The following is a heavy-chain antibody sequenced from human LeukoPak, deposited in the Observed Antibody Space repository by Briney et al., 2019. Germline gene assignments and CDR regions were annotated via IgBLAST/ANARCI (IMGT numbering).Heavy chain of an antibody. D-gene: IGHD3-3*01. CDR3: ARDFPNLYDFWSGYYENGMDV. V-gene: IGHV1-18*01. CDR2: ISAYNGNT. J-gene: IGHJ6*02. Sequence: ASVKVSCKASGYTFTSYGISWVRQAPGQGLEWMGWISAYNGNTNYAQKLQGRVTMTTDTSTSTAYMEPRSLRSDDTAVYYCARDFPNLYDFWSGYYENGMDVWGQGTTVTVSS. CDR1: GYTFTSYG.